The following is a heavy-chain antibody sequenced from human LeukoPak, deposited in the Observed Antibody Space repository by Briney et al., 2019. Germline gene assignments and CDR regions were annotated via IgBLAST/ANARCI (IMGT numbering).Heavy chain of an antibody. CDR2: VDPEEGET. J-gene: IGHJ4*02. CDR3: ATSPSIPAAPNDY. V-gene: IGHV1-69-2*01. D-gene: IGHD2-2*01. Sequence: GATVKISCKASGSTVTDYCIHWVQQAPGKGLEWMGRVDPEEGETIYADRFQGRLIITADTFTDTAYMELSSLRSEDTAVYFCATSPSIPAAPNDYWGQGTLVTVSS. CDR1: GSTVTDYC.